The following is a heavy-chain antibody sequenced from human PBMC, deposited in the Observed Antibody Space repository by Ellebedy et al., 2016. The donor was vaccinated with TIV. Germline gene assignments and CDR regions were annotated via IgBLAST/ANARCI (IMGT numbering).Heavy chain of an antibody. V-gene: IGHV3-7*04. J-gene: IGHJ4*02. CDR2: VNQDGSGK. Sequence: GESLKISCAASGITFSSYWMSWVRQAPGKGLEWVANVNQDGSGKNYVNSVKGRFTISRDNAKNSLYLQMNSLRVEDTAVYYCAKDAFSRGDYWGQGTLVTVSS. CDR1: GITFSSYW. CDR3: AKDAFSRGDY. D-gene: IGHD3-3*02.